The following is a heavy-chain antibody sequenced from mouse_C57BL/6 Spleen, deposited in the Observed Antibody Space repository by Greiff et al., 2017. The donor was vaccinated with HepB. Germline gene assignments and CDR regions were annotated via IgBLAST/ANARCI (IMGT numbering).Heavy chain of an antibody. V-gene: IGHV10-1*01. D-gene: IGHD2-3*01. CDR1: GFSFNTYA. J-gene: IGHJ1*03. Sequence: EVQRVESGGGLVQPKGSLKLSCAASGFSFNTYAMNWVRQAPGKGLEWVARIRSKSNNYATYYADSVKDRFTISRDDSESMLYLQMNNLKTEDTAMYYWVRHVGDGYYVDWYFDVWGTGTTVTVSS. CDR3: VRHVGDGYYVDWYFDV. CDR2: IRSKSNNYAT.